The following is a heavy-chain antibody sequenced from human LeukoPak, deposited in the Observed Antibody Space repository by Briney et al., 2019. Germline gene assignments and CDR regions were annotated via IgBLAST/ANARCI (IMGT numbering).Heavy chain of an antibody. CDR3: ARDQTTVTRVGY. V-gene: IGHV1-8*01. CDR2: MNPNSDNT. Sequence: ASVKVSCKASGYTFTTFDINWVRQATGQGLEWMGWMNPNSDNTGYAQRFQGRVTMTRNTSISTAYMELSGLRSEDTAVYYCARDQTTVTRVGYWGQGTLVTVSS. D-gene: IGHD4-17*01. CDR1: GYTFTTFD. J-gene: IGHJ4*02.